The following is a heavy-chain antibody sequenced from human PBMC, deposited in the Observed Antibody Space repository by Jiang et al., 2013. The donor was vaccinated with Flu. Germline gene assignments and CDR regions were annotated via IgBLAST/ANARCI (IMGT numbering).Heavy chain of an antibody. Sequence: VISYDGSNKYYADSVKGRFTISRDNSKNTLYLQMNSLRAEDTAVYYCARFDAGTAMVTLDYWGQGTLVTVSS. D-gene: IGHD5-18*01. V-gene: IGHV3-30-3*01. J-gene: IGHJ4*02. CDR2: ISYDGSNK. CDR3: ARFDAGTAMVTLDY.